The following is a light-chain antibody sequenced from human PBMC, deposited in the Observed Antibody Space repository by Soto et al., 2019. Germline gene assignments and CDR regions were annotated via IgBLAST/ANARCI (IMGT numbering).Light chain of an antibody. Sequence: DIQMTQSPSSLSAFVGDRVTITCRASQSISNFLNWYQQKPGKAPRLLMYAASSLQSGVPSRFSGSGSGTDFTLTISSLQPEDFATYHCQQSYSTPLTFGGGTKVEIK. V-gene: IGKV1-39*01. J-gene: IGKJ4*01. CDR3: QQSYSTPLT. CDR1: QSISNF. CDR2: AAS.